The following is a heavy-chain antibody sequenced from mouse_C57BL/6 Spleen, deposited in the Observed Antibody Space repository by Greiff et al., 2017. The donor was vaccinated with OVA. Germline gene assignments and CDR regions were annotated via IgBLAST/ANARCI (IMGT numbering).Heavy chain of an antibody. Sequence: QVQLKQSGAELARPGASVKLSCKASGYTFTSYGISWVKQRTGQGLEWIGEIYPRSGNTYYNEKFKGKATLTADKSSSTAYMELRSLTSEDSAVYFCASYGSSLSYWYFDVWGTGTTVTVSS. V-gene: IGHV1-81*01. CDR2: IYPRSGNT. D-gene: IGHD1-1*01. CDR3: ASYGSSLSYWYFDV. J-gene: IGHJ1*03. CDR1: GYTFTSYG.